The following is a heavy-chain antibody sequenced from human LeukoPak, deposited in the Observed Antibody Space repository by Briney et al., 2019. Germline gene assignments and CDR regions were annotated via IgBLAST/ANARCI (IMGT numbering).Heavy chain of an antibody. J-gene: IGHJ3*02. CDR3: ARDPHYDILTWRDAFDI. CDR1: GYTFTGYY. Sequence: GASVKVSCKASGYTFTGYYMSWVRQAPGQGLEWMGWIIPNSGRTNYAQKFQGRVTMTRDTSISTAYMELSRLRSDDTAVYYCARDPHYDILTWRDAFDIWGQGTMVTVSS. V-gene: IGHV1-2*02. D-gene: IGHD3-9*01. CDR2: IIPNSGRT.